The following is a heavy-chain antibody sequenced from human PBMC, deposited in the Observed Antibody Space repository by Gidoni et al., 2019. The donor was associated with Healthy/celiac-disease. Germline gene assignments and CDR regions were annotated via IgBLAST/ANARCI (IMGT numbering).Heavy chain of an antibody. D-gene: IGHD2-2*01. CDR3: ARGEDIVVVYGMDV. J-gene: IGHJ6*02. V-gene: IGHV1-3*01. CDR2: INAGNGNT. CDR1: GYTLPSNA. Sequence: QVQLVQSGAEVKKPGASVKVSCKASGYTLPSNAMHWVRQAPGQRLEWMGWINAGNGNTKYSQKFQDRVTITRDTSASTAYMELSSLRSEDTAVYYCARGEDIVVVYGMDVWGQGTTVTVSS.